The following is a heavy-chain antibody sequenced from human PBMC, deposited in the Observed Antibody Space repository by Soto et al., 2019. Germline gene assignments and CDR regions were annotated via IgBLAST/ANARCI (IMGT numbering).Heavy chain of an antibody. CDR1: GFPLSTYG. Sequence: GGSLRLSCAASGFPLSTYGMTWVRQAPGKGLEWVSAITGTGGNTYYVGSVKGRFTSSRDNSKNMLYLQVNSLRVEDTAVYYCARIRGYWYGLDVWGQGTTVTVSS. CDR3: ARIRGYWYGLDV. J-gene: IGHJ6*02. CDR2: ITGTGGNT. V-gene: IGHV3-23*01.